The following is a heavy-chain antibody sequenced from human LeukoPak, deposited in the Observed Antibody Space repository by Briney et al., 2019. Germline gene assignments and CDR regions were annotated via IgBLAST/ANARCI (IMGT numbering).Heavy chain of an antibody. D-gene: IGHD2/OR15-2a*01. V-gene: IGHV3-13*01. J-gene: IGHJ6*03. Sequence: GGSLRLSCATSGFTFRNYDMHWVRQASGKGLKWVSAIDTAGDRSYPVSVKGRFTISRENAKSSLYLQMNNLRAGDTAVYYCARGGSLYDASYYYYLDVWGKGTRVTVSS. CDR3: ARGGSLYDASYYYYLDV. CDR2: IDTAGDR. CDR1: GFTFRNYD.